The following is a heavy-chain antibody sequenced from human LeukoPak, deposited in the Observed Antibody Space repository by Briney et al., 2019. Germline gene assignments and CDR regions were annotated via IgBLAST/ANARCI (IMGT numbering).Heavy chain of an antibody. CDR3: ARLYGNYQNYFDY. Sequence: SATLSLTCGVYGGSFSGYYWSWIRQPPGKGLEWVGHMYYRGNTFYNPSLKSRVTISVDTSKNQFSLKLRSVTAADTAVYYCARLYGNYQNYFDYWGQGTLVTVSS. CDR2: MYYRGNT. CDR1: GGSFSGYY. V-gene: IGHV4-34*01. J-gene: IGHJ4*02. D-gene: IGHD1-7*01.